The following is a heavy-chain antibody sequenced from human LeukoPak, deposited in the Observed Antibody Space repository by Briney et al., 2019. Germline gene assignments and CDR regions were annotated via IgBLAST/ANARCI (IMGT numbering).Heavy chain of an antibody. CDR2: IWYDGGHK. V-gene: IGHV3-33*01. CDR1: GFTFSSYG. J-gene: IGHJ4*02. Sequence: PGGSLRLSCAASGFTFSSYGMHWVRQAPGKGLEWVAVIWYDGGHKYYADSVKGRFTISRDNSKNTLHLQMNSLRAEDTAVYYCARDLLLWFGELSGDSDYWGQGTLVTVSS. CDR3: ARDLLLWFGELSGDSDY. D-gene: IGHD3-10*01.